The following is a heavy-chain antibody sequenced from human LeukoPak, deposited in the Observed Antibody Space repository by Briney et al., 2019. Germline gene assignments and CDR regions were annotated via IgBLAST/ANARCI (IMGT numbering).Heavy chain of an antibody. CDR3: AKGASPYYYDSSGHFDY. V-gene: IGHV3-9*01. CDR2: ISWNSGSI. J-gene: IGHJ4*02. D-gene: IGHD3-22*01. CDR1: GFIFDDYA. Sequence: PGGSLRLSCAASGFIFDDYAMHWVRQAPGEGLEWVSGISWNSGSIGYADSVKGRFTISRDNAKNSLYLQMNSLRAEDTALYYCAKGASPYYYDSSGHFDYWGQGTLVTVSS.